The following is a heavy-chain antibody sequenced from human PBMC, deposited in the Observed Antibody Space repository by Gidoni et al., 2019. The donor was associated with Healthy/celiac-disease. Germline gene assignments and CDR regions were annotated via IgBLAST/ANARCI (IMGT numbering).Heavy chain of an antibody. D-gene: IGHD6-19*01. J-gene: IGHJ4*02. CDR2: IIPSGGST. Sequence: QVQLVQSGAEVKKPGASVQVSCKAAGYTFTRYYMHWVRQAPGQGLEWMGIIIPSGGSTSYAQKFQGRVTMTRDTSTSTVYMELSSLRSADTAVYYCARGNHPIAVAVPFDYWGQGTLVTVSS. CDR1: GYTFTRYY. CDR3: ARGNHPIAVAVPFDY. V-gene: IGHV1-46*03.